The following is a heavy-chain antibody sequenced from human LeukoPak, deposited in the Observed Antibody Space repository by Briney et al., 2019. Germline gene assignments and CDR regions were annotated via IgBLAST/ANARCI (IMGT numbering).Heavy chain of an antibody. V-gene: IGHV3-23*01. Sequence: GGSLRLSCAASRFTFNSYAMSWVRQAPGKGLEWVSVIGGSNGITFYVGSVKGRFTISRDNSKDALYLQMNSLRAEDTAVYYCARNENSGWGYFDYWGQGTLVTVSS. D-gene: IGHD5-12*01. CDR3: ARNENSGWGYFDY. CDR1: RFTFNSYA. J-gene: IGHJ4*02. CDR2: IGGSNGIT.